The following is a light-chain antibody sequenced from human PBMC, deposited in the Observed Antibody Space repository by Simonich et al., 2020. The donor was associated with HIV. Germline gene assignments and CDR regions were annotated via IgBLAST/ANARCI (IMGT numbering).Light chain of an antibody. CDR3: QQSYSTPHT. Sequence: DIQMTQSPSSLSASVGDRVTITCQASQDISNYLNWYQQKPGKAPKLLIYAASSVQSGVPSRFSGSGSGIDFILTISSLQPEDFATYYCQQSYSTPHTFGQGTKLVIK. V-gene: IGKV1-39*01. J-gene: IGKJ2*01. CDR1: QDISNY. CDR2: AAS.